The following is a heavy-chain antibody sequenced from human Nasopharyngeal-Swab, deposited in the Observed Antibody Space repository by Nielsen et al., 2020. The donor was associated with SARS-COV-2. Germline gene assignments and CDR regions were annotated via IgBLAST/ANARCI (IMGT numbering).Heavy chain of an antibody. Sequence: GESLKIFCAASGFPFSTYSMNWVRQAPGKGLEWVSSISSSSSYVYYADSLKGRFTISRDNAKNSLYLQMNSLRAEDTAVYYCARGCVLTGPTCNYYGMDVWGQGTTVTVSS. J-gene: IGHJ6*02. CDR1: GFPFSTYS. CDR3: ARGCVLTGPTCNYYGMDV. D-gene: IGHD3-9*01. V-gene: IGHV3-21*01. CDR2: ISSSSSYV.